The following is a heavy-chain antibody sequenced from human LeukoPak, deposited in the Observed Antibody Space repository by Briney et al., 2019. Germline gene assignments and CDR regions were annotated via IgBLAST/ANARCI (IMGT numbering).Heavy chain of an antibody. CDR2: INPNSGGT. CDR1: GYTFTGYY. CDR3: ARDLRGDDFWSGSIGYYYYMDV. D-gene: IGHD3-3*01. Sequence: ASVKVSCKASGYTFTGYYMHWVRQAPGQGLEWMGWINPNSGGTNYAQKFQGRVTMTRDTSISTAYMELSRLRSDDTAVYYCARDLRGDDFWSGSIGYYYYMDVWGKGTTVTVSS. V-gene: IGHV1-2*02. J-gene: IGHJ6*03.